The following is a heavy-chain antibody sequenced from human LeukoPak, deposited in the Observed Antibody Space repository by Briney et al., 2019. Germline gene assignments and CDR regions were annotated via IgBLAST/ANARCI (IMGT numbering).Heavy chain of an antibody. CDR1: AYPISSGQY. J-gene: IGHJ3*02. Sequence: SETLSLNCAVSAYPISSGQYWGWIRQPPGKGLEWIGSMYHSGSTYFNPSLKSRVTISVDTPKNQFSLTLSSVTAADTAVYFCARVSGSGTALDAFDIWGQGTMVIVSS. D-gene: IGHD1-1*01. V-gene: IGHV4-38-2*01. CDR3: ARVSGSGTALDAFDI. CDR2: MYHSGST.